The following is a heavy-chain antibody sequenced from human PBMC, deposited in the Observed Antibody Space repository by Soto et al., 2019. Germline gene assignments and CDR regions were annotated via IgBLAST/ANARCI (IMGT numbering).Heavy chain of an antibody. J-gene: IGHJ4*02. V-gene: IGHV3-7*01. D-gene: IGHD3-10*01. Sequence: GGSLRLSCAASGFTFSSYWMSWVRQAPGKGLEWVASIKEDGSEKYSVDSVKGRFTISRDNAKNSLYLQMNSLRTEDTAVYYCARYNYYGSGSLFDYWGQGXLVTVSS. CDR1: GFTFSSYW. CDR2: IKEDGSEK. CDR3: ARYNYYGSGSLFDY.